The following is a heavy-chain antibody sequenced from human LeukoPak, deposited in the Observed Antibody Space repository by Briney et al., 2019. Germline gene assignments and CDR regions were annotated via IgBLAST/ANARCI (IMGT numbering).Heavy chain of an antibody. CDR2: IFHSGST. CDR3: ASRSRDDYNGWYFDL. Sequence: SGTLSLTCAVSGGSISSSNWWNWVRQSPGKGLEWIGEIFHSGSTNYNPSLKSRVTISVDESKNQFPLKLSSVTAADTAVYYCASRSRDDYNGWYFDLWGRVTLVTVSS. CDR1: GGSISSSNW. V-gene: IGHV4-4*02. D-gene: IGHD5-24*01. J-gene: IGHJ2*01.